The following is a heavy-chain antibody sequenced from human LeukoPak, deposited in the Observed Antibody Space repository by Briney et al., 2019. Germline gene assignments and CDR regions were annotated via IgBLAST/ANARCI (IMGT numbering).Heavy chain of an antibody. CDR2: IVVGSGNT. CDR1: GFTFTSSA. J-gene: IGHJ4*02. V-gene: IGHV1-58*02. CDR3: AAVQVGANYYFDY. D-gene: IGHD1-26*01. Sequence: SVKVSCKASGFTFTSSAMQWVRQARGQRLEWIGWIVVGSGNTNYAQKFQERVTITRDMSTSRAYMELSSLRSEDTAVYYCAAVQVGANYYFDYWGQGTLVTVSS.